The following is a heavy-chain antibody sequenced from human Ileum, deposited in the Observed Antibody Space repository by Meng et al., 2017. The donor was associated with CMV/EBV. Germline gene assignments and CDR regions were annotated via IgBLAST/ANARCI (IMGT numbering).Heavy chain of an antibody. V-gene: IGHV2-5*02. Sequence: QISSKEFGPTLVKPTQTLTLTCTFSRLSPITNGEGAGWIRQSPGTALEWLARIYRGDDKRYSPSLNSRLSIAKDTSKNEVVLTMTNMGPVDTGTYYCAHFVGGYYPSRPDYWGQGTLVTVSS. CDR1: RLSPITNGEG. CDR3: AHFVGGYYPSRPDY. J-gene: IGHJ4*02. D-gene: IGHD1-26*01. CDR2: IYRGDDK.